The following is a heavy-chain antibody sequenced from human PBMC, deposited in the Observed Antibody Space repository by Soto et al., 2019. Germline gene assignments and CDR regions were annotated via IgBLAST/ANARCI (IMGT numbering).Heavy chain of an antibody. Sequence: PSETLSLTCTVSGGSISSYYWSWIRQPPGKGLEWIGYIYYSGSTNYNPSLKSRVTISVDTSKNQFSLKLSSVTAADTAVYYCARASGEISYYYDSSGPNFDYWGQGTLVTVSS. CDR3: ARASGEISYYYDSSGPNFDY. CDR1: GGSISSYY. V-gene: IGHV4-59*01. J-gene: IGHJ4*02. CDR2: IYYSGST. D-gene: IGHD3-22*01.